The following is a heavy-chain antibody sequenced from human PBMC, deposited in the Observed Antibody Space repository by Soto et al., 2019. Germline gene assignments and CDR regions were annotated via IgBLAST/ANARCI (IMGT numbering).Heavy chain of an antibody. CDR1: GFTFSSYA. Sequence: EVQLLESGGGLVQPGGSLRLSCAASGFTFSSYAMSWVRQAPGKGLEWVSAISGSGGHTYYADSVKGRFTISRDNSKDTMYLPMNSLRAEDTALYYCAKDLSARWLTPDYWGQGTLVTVSS. D-gene: IGHD6-19*01. CDR2: ISGSGGHT. V-gene: IGHV3-23*01. CDR3: AKDLSARWLTPDY. J-gene: IGHJ4*02.